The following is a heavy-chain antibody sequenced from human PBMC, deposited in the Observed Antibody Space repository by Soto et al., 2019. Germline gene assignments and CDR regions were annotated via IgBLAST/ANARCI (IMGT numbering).Heavy chain of an antibody. D-gene: IGHD3-10*01. J-gene: IGHJ4*02. CDR1: GFSFSDYW. CDR3: AKREGNTYGLFH. CDR2: IKTDGTST. V-gene: IGHV3-74*01. Sequence: EVQLVESGGGLVQPGGSLRLSCAASGFSFSDYWIHWVRQAPEKGLEWVSRIKTDGTSTDYADSVKGRFTISRDNAKNTLYLQMNSLSPEDTAVYYCAKREGNTYGLFHWGQGTLVTVSS.